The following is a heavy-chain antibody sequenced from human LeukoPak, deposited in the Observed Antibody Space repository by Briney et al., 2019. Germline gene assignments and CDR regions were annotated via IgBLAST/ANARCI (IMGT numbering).Heavy chain of an antibody. CDR3: AIDLDGTGFYYVFEY. D-gene: IGHD3-22*01. Sequence: ASVELSCKASGFTFSGYYIHWVRQAPGQGLEWMGWINPNRGGTKFAQRVQGRVTMSRDESNSTAYLELSRLKSEDTAVYYCAIDLDGTGFYYVFEYWGQGTLVTVSS. CDR1: GFTFSGYY. J-gene: IGHJ4*02. V-gene: IGHV1-2*02. CDR2: INPNRGGT.